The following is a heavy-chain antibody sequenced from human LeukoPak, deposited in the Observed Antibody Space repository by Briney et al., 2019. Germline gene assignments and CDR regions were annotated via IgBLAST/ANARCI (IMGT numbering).Heavy chain of an antibody. V-gene: IGHV3-21*01. Sequence: PGGSLRLSCAASGFTFSSYSMNWVRQAPGKGLEWVSSISSSSSYIYYADSVKGRFTISRDNSKNTLYLQMNSLRAEDTAVYYCAKAVKGYPPAPFDWGQGTLVTVPS. CDR1: GFTFSSYS. J-gene: IGHJ4*02. CDR2: ISSSSSYI. D-gene: IGHD3-16*01. CDR3: AKAVKGYPPAPFD.